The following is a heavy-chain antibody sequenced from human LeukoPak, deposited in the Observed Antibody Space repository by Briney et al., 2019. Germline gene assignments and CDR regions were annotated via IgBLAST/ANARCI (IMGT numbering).Heavy chain of an antibody. J-gene: IGHJ6*03. V-gene: IGHV3-43D*04. Sequence: PGGSLRLSCAPSGYTLEEYAIHCVRHAPGEGVEWVSHICGDGGSTYSAHSVKGRFTISRDNSKNSLYLQMDSRRAEDTALYYCAKDGAPPSHDYYYYMDVWGKGTTVTVSS. CDR2: ICGDGGST. CDR3: AKDGAPPSHDYYYYMDV. CDR1: GYTLEEYA.